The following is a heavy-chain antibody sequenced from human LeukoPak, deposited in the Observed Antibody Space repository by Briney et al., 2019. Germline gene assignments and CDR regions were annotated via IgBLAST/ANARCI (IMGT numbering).Heavy chain of an antibody. J-gene: IGHJ4*02. Sequence: GASVKVSCKASGYTFTSYGISWVRQAPGQGLEWMGWISPDNMNTNYAQKLQGRVTMTRDMSTSTVYMELSSLRSEDTAVYYCARRYLYYFDYWGQGTLVTVSS. CDR3: ARRYLYYFDY. CDR1: GYTFTSYG. V-gene: IGHV1-18*01. D-gene: IGHD1-14*01. CDR2: ISPDNMNT.